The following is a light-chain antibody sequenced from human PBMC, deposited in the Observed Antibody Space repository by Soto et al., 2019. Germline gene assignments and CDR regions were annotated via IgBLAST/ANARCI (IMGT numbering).Light chain of an antibody. J-gene: IGKJ1*01. CDR1: QSISSW. Sequence: DIQMTQSPSTLSASVGDRVTITCRASQSISSWLAWYQQKPGKAPKLLIYDASSLESGVPSTFSGSVSGTEFTLTISSLQPDDFATYYCQQYNSYLWTFGQGTKVEIK. CDR2: DAS. CDR3: QQYNSYLWT. V-gene: IGKV1-5*01.